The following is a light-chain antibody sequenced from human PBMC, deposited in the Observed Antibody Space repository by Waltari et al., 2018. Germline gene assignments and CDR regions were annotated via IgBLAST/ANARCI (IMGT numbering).Light chain of an antibody. Sequence: EIVLTQSPATLSLSPGERATLSCRASHSVSSYLGWYQQKHGQAPRLLIYDASNRATGIPARFSGSGSGTDFTLTISSLEPEDFAVYYCQQRSNWPGTFGQGTKLEI. V-gene: IGKV3-11*01. CDR3: QQRSNWPGT. J-gene: IGKJ2*01. CDR2: DAS. CDR1: HSVSSY.